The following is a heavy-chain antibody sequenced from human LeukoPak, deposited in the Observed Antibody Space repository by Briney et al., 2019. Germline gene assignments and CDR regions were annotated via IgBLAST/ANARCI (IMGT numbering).Heavy chain of an antibody. CDR1: GGSISSGDYY. J-gene: IGHJ4*02. Sequence: SQTLSLTCTVSGGSISSGDYYWSWIRQPPGKGLEWIGYIYYSGSTYYNPSLKSRVTISVDTSKNQFSLKLSSVTAADTAVYYCATSSGRVAARPGGSFDYWGQGTLVTVSS. V-gene: IGHV4-30-4*08. D-gene: IGHD6-6*01. CDR2: IYYSGST. CDR3: ATSSGRVAARPGGSFDY.